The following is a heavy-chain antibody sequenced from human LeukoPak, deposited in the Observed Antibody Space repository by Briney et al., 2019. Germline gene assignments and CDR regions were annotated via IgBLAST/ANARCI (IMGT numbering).Heavy chain of an antibody. CDR1: GYTFTSYG. CDR3: ARYYTSPDSWGSDYYYYMDV. V-gene: IGHV1-18*01. CDR2: ISAYNGNT. Sequence: ASVKVSCKASGYTFTSYGISWVRQAPGQGLEWMGWISAYNGNTNYAQKLQGRVTMTTDTSTSTAYMELRSLRSDDTAVYYCARYYTSPDSWGSDYYYYMDVWGKGTTVTVSS. D-gene: IGHD3-3*01. J-gene: IGHJ6*03.